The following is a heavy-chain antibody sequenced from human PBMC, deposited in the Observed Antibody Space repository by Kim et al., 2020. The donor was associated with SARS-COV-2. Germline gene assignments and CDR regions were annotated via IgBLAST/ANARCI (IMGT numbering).Heavy chain of an antibody. J-gene: IGHJ6*02. CDR2: IWYDGSNK. CDR3: AKGLVVVAAAYGMDV. V-gene: IGHV3-33*06. Sequence: GGSLRLSCAASGFTFSSYGMHWVRQAPGKGLEWVAVIWYDGSNKYYADSVKGRFTISRDNSKNTLYLQMNSLRAEDTAVYYCAKGLVVVAAAYGMDVWGQGTTVTVSS. D-gene: IGHD2-15*01. CDR1: GFTFSSYG.